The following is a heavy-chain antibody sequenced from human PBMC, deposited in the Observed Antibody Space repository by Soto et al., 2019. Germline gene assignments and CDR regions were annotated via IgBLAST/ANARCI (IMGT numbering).Heavy chain of an antibody. D-gene: IGHD6-19*01. CDR1: GYTLTELS. CDR3: ATVPRDQWRSNYYYGMDV. V-gene: IGHV1-24*01. J-gene: IGHJ6*02. Sequence: ASVKVSCKVSGYTLTELSMHWVRQAPGKGLEWMGGFDPEDGETIYAQKFQGRVTMTEDTSTDTAYMELSSLRSEDTAVYYCATVPRDQWRSNYYYGMDVWAKGPRSPSP. CDR2: FDPEDGET.